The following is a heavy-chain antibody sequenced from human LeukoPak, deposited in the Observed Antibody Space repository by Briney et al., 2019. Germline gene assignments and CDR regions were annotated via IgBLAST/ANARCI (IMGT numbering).Heavy chain of an antibody. J-gene: IGHJ4*02. V-gene: IGHV1-69*13. CDR3: ARQYYGSGSYYDDDY. Sequence: SVKVSCKASGGTFSSYAISWVRQAPGQGLEWMGGIIPIFGTANYAQKFQGRVTITADESTSTAYMELSSLRSEDTAVYYCARQYYGSGSYYDDDYWGQGTLVTVSS. D-gene: IGHD3-10*01. CDR1: GGTFSSYA. CDR2: IIPIFGTA.